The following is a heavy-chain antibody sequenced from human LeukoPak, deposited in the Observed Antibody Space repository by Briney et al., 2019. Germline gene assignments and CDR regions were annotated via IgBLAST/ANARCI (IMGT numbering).Heavy chain of an antibody. CDR3: ATVRWELLYFDY. V-gene: IGHV1-58*02. D-gene: IGHD1-26*01. J-gene: IGHJ4*02. CDR1: GFTFTSSA. CDR2: LVVGSGNT. Sequence: ASVKVSFKASGFTFTSSAMQWVRQARGQRLEWIGWLVVGSGNTNYAQKFQGRVTMTEDTSTDTAYMELSSLRSEDTAVYYCATVRWELLYFDYWGQGTLVTVSS.